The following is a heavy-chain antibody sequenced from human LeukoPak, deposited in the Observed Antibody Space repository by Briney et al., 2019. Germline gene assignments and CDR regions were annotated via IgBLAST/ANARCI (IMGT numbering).Heavy chain of an antibody. CDR1: GFSLSTSGVG. Sequence: SGPTLVNPMATLTLTCSFSGFSLSTSGVGGGWIRQSPGKALEWLALFYWDDDKRYSPSLQTRITITKVTSTNQVVLVMTNMDPVDTGTYYCAHRRGGYNWNHGDFDYWGQGTLVTVSS. CDR3: AHRRGGYNWNHGDFDY. V-gene: IGHV2-5*02. J-gene: IGHJ4*02. D-gene: IGHD1-14*01. CDR2: FYWDDDK.